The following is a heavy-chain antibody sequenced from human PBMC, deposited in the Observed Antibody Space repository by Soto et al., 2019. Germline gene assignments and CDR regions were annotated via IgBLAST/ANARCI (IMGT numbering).Heavy chain of an antibody. CDR3: ARCGYNRGGRYYYYGMDV. J-gene: IGHJ6*02. Sequence: PSETLSLTCTVSGGSISSYYWSWIRQPPGKGLEWIGYIYYSGSTDYNPSLKRRVTISVDTSKTQFSLKLSSVTAADTAVYYCARCGYNRGGRYYYYGMDVWGQGTTVTVSS. V-gene: IGHV4-59*01. CDR1: GGSISSYY. D-gene: IGHD6-25*01. CDR2: IYYSGST.